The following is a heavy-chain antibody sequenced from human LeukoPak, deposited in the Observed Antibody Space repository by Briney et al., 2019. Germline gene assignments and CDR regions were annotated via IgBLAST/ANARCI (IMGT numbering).Heavy chain of an antibody. V-gene: IGHV3-30-3*01. D-gene: IGHD3-22*01. Sequence: GGSLRLSCAASGFTFSSYAMHWVRQAPGKGLEWVAVISYDGSNKYYADSVKGRFTISRDNSKNTLYVQMNSLRAEDTAVYFCARGITMTVGYFDLWGRGTLVTVSS. CDR2: ISYDGSNK. J-gene: IGHJ2*01. CDR3: ARGITMTVGYFDL. CDR1: GFTFSSYA.